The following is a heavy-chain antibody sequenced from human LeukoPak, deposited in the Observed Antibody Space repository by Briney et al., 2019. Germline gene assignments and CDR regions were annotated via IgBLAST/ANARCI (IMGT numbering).Heavy chain of an antibody. J-gene: IGHJ6*02. CDR2: IYYRGST. CDR1: GGSISSHY. V-gene: IGHV4-59*03. CDR3: ARALTGQIYYYTGMDV. D-gene: IGHD3-9*01. Sequence: PSETLSLTCTLSGGSISSHYWSWFRQPPGKGLEWIGYIYYRGSTKYNPSLESRVTISVDTSKTQFSLKLSSVTAADTAVYYCARALTGQIYYYTGMDVWGQGTTVTVSS.